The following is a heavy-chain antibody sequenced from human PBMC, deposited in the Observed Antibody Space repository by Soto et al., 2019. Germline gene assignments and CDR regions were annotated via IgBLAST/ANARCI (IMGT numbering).Heavy chain of an antibody. D-gene: IGHD2-21*02. CDR3: AKGGIVVVAAIHS. V-gene: IGHV3-23*01. Sequence: EVQLLESGGGLVQPGGSLRLSCAASGFTFSDCAVNWVRQAPGKGLEWVSGISVSGGSTYYADSVKGRFTISRDNSKNTLYVEMNSLRAEDTAVYYCAKGGIVVVAAIHSWGQGTLVTVSS. CDR2: ISVSGGST. CDR1: GFTFSDCA. J-gene: IGHJ4*02.